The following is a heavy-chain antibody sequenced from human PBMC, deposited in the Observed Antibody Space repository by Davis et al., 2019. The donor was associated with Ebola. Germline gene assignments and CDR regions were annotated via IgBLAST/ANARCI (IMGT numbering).Heavy chain of an antibody. CDR3: AAGGVGGGFDI. CDR1: EYTLAELA. V-gene: IGHV1-24*01. Sequence: ASVKVSCKVSEYTLAELAIHWVRQAPGKGLEWMGSFDPEDSEAIYAQKFQDRVTMTEDTSTDTAYMELSSLRSEDTAVYYCAAGGVGGGFDIWGQGTMVTVSS. J-gene: IGHJ3*02. D-gene: IGHD2-15*01. CDR2: FDPEDSEA.